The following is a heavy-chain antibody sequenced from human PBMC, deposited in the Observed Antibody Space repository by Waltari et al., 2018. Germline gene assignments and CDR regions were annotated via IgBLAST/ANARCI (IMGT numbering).Heavy chain of an antibody. J-gene: IGHJ5*02. D-gene: IGHD1-26*01. V-gene: IGHV3-53*01. CDR2: IYSGGST. CDR3: ARPVGNET. Sequence: EVQLVESGGGLVQPGGSLRLSCAASGFSVSGVYMTWVRQAPGKGRQWVSIIYSGGSTYYADSVKGRFTISRDNSKNTVFLQMNSLRVDDTAVYYCARPVGNETWGQGTLVTVSS. CDR1: GFSVSGVY.